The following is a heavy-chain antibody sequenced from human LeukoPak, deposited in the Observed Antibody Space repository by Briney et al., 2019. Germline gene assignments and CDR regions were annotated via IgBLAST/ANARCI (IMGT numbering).Heavy chain of an antibody. Sequence: GGSLRLSCAASGFTFSNFGMNWVRQAPGKGLDWVSSISSSSSYIYYADSVKGRFAISRDNAKNSLYLQMNSLRAEDTAVYYCARDPMPRGMDVWGKGTTVTVSS. CDR1: GFTFSNFG. D-gene: IGHD2-2*01. CDR3: ARDPMPRGMDV. J-gene: IGHJ6*04. V-gene: IGHV3-21*01. CDR2: ISSSSSYI.